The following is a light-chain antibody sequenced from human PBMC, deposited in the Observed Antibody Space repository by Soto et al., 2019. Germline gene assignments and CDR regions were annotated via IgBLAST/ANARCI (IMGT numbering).Light chain of an antibody. Sequence: DIQMTQSPSSLSASVGDRVTITCRAIQSISTYLDWYQLNPGKAPKLLIYTASSLQRGVPSRFSGSGSGTDFTLTISSLEPEDFAVYYCQQRSNWPPSITFGQGTRLEIK. J-gene: IGKJ5*01. V-gene: IGKV1-39*01. CDR2: TAS. CDR3: QQRSNWPPSIT. CDR1: QSISTY.